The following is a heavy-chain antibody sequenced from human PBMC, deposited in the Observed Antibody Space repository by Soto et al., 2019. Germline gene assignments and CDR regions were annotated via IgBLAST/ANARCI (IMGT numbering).Heavy chain of an antibody. Sequence: ASVKLCSKASGYRLTSYGSSSVRQDHGQGLEWMGWISAYNGNTNYAQKLQGRVTMTTDTSTSTAYMELRSLRSDDTAVYYCARYYIAAAGPPWFDPRGQGTLVTVSS. J-gene: IGHJ5*02. D-gene: IGHD6-13*01. CDR1: GYRLTSYG. CDR3: ARYYIAAAGPPWFDP. V-gene: IGHV1-18*01. CDR2: ISAYNGNT.